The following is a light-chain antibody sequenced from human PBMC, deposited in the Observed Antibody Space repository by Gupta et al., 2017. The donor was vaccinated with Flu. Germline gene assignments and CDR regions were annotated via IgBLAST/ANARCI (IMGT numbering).Light chain of an antibody. V-gene: IGKV1-5*03. CDR2: KAS. CDR3: QIYNTF. CDR1: QDVNDW. Sequence: TQSPSPLSANVGDRVTISCRTSQDVNDWLAWYQQTPGNAPRLLIYKASTLAIGVPSRFTGSASGTEFTLTITSLQPDDFATYFCQIYNTFFGQGTTVELK. J-gene: IGKJ1*01.